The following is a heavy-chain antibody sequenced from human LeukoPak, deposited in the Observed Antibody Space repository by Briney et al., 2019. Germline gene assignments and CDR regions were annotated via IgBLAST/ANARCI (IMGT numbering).Heavy chain of an antibody. V-gene: IGHV4-39*07. Sequence: PSETLSLTCTVSGGSISSSSYYWGWIRQPPGTGLEWIGSIFYSGSTYYNPSLKSRVSISVDTSKNQFSLKLSSVTAADTAVYYCARGLWFGDENPPYFDYWGQGTLVTVSS. D-gene: IGHD3-10*01. CDR2: IFYSGST. CDR1: GGSISSSSYY. J-gene: IGHJ4*02. CDR3: ARGLWFGDENPPYFDY.